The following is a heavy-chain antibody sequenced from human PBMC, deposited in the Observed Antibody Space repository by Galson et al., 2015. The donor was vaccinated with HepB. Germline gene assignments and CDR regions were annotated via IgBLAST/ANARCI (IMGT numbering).Heavy chain of an antibody. CDR2: INSDGSST. V-gene: IGHV3-74*01. Sequence: SLRLSCAASGFTFSSYWMHWVRQAPGKGLVWVSRINSDGSSTSYADSVKGRFTISRDNAKNTLYLQVNSLRAEDTAVYYCARAGGYIDYYYYYGMDVWGQGTTVTVSS. CDR3: ARAGGYIDYYYYYGMDV. J-gene: IGHJ6*02. D-gene: IGHD3-22*01. CDR1: GFTFSSYW.